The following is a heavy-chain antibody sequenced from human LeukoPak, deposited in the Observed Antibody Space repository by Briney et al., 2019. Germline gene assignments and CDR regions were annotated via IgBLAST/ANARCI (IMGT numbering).Heavy chain of an antibody. D-gene: IGHD4-23*01. CDR1: GSTFSSYA. J-gene: IGHJ5*02. Sequence: GGSLRLSCAASGSTFSSYAMHWVRQAPGKGLEYVSAISSNGGSTYYANSVKGRFTISRDNSNNTLYLQMGSLRAEDMAVYYCARGEGDYGGKGGNWFDPWGQGTLVTVSS. CDR2: ISSNGGST. CDR3: ARGEGDYGGKGGNWFDP. V-gene: IGHV3-64*01.